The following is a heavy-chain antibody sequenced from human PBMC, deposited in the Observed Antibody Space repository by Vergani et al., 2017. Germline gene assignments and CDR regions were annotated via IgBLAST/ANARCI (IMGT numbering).Heavy chain of an antibody. J-gene: IGHJ6*02. D-gene: IGHD1-1*01. Sequence: QVQLVQSGAEVKKPGSSVKVSCKASGGTFSSYAISWVRQAPGQGLEWMGGIIPIFGTANYAQKFQGRVTITADESTSTAYMELSSLRSEDTAVYYCAKSGQLERLADYYYYGMDVWGQGTTVTVSS. CDR3: AKSGQLERLADYYYYGMDV. V-gene: IGHV1-69*01. CDR2: IIPIFGTA. CDR1: GGTFSSYA.